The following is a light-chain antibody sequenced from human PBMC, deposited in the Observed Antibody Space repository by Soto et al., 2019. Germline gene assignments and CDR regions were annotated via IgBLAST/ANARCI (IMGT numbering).Light chain of an antibody. CDR2: GAS. J-gene: IGKJ1*01. Sequence: EIVMTQSPATLSVSPGERATLFCRASQSVSSALAWYQQKPGQAPRLLIYGASTRATGISARFSGRGSGTEFTLTISSLQSEDFAVYYCQQYNNWPETFGQGTKVDI. V-gene: IGKV3-15*01. CDR1: QSVSSA. CDR3: QQYNNWPET.